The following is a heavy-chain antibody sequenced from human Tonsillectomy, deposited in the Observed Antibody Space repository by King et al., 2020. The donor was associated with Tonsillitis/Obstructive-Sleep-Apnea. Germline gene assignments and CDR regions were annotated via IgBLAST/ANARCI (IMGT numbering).Heavy chain of an antibody. D-gene: IGHD6-13*01. CDR1: GFTFSYYG. V-gene: IGHV3-30*18. CDR2: ISHDGSNK. J-gene: IGHJ2*01. CDR3: AKDYRIATTIYFDL. Sequence: VQLVESGGGVVQPGRSLRLSCAASGFTFSYYGMHWVRQAPGKGLEWVAVISHDGSNKYYADSVKGRFTISRDNPKNTLSLQMNSLRPEDTAVYYCAKDYRIATTIYFDLWGRGTLVTVSS.